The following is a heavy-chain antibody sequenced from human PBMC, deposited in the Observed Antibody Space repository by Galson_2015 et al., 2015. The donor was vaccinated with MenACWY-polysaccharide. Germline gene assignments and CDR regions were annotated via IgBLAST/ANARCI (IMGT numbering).Heavy chain of an antibody. D-gene: IGHD1-14*01. Sequence: SLRLSCAASGFTFSSYAVSWARQAPGKGLEWVSGISGTSRSAYYADSVRGRFTISRDNSKNTLYLQMNSLRAEDTAVYYCAKTRSGTSGSVKNWFDSWGQGTLVTVSS. J-gene: IGHJ5*01. CDR2: ISGTSRSA. CDR3: AKTRSGTSGSVKNWFDS. CDR1: GFTFSSYA. V-gene: IGHV3-23*01.